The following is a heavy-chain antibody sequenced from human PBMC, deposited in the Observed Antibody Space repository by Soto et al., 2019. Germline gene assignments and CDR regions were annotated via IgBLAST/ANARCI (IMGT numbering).Heavy chain of an antibody. CDR2: VIPVFGLA. D-gene: IGHD3-10*01. Sequence: SVKVSCKSSGGTFSSYAISWVRQAPGQGLEWMGGVIPVFGLATYAQKVQGRVTITADKSTNTAYMEVSSLRSEDTAVYYCARGKSYYGSGKGIYDYYSLDVWGQGTTVTVSS. J-gene: IGHJ6*02. CDR3: ARGKSYYGSGKGIYDYYSLDV. CDR1: GGTFSSYA. V-gene: IGHV1-69*10.